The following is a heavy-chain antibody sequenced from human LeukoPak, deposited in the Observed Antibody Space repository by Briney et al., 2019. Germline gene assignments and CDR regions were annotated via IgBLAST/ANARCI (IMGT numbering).Heavy chain of an antibody. J-gene: IGHJ4*02. CDR3: AREYCSGGSCHFDY. Sequence: PSQTLSLTCTVSGGSISSGGYYWSWIRQHPGKGLEWIGYIYYSGSTYYNPSLKSRVTISVDTSKNQFSLKLSSVTAADTAVHYCAREYCSGGSCHFDYWGQGTLVTVSS. D-gene: IGHD2-15*01. CDR2: IYYSGST. CDR1: GGSISSGGYY. V-gene: IGHV4-31*03.